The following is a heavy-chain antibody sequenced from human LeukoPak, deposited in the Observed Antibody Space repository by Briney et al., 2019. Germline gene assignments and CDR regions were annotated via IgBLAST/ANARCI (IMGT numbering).Heavy chain of an antibody. D-gene: IGHD3-10*01. V-gene: IGHV3-15*01. CDR1: GFTFSNAW. CDR2: IKSKTDGGTT. CDR3: TTVPHYGSGRGRSY. J-gene: IGHJ4*02. Sequence: GGSLRLSCAASGFTFSNAWMSWVRQAPGKGLEWVGRIKSKTDGGTTDYAAPVKGRFTISRDDSNNTLYLQMNSLKTEDTAVYYCTTVPHYGSGRGRSYWGQGTLVTVSS.